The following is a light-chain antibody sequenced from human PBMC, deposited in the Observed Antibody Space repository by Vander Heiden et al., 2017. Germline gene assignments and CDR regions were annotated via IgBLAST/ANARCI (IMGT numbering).Light chain of an antibody. V-gene: IGLV4-69*01. CDR2: LNSDGSH. J-gene: IGLJ3*02. Sequence: QLVLTQSPSASASLGASVKLTCTLSSGYSSYAIAWLQQQPEKGPRYLMRLNSDGSHSKGDGIPDRFSGSSSGTARYLTISSLQSEDEADYYSQTWGAGIRVFGGGTKLTVL. CDR1: SGYSSYA. CDR3: QTWGAGIRV.